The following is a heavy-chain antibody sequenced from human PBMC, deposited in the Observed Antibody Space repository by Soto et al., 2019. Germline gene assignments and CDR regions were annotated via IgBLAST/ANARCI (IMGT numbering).Heavy chain of an antibody. J-gene: IGHJ6*02. CDR2: INPSGGST. V-gene: IGHV1-46*01. CDR1: GYTFTSYY. Sequence: ASVKVSCKASGYTFTSYYMHWVRQAPGRGLEWMGIINPSGGSTSYAQKFQGRVTMTRDTSTSTVYMELSSLRSEDTAVYYCARDRRAQGDTYYYYGMDVWGQGTTVTVSS. D-gene: IGHD3-16*01. CDR3: ARDRRAQGDTYYYYGMDV.